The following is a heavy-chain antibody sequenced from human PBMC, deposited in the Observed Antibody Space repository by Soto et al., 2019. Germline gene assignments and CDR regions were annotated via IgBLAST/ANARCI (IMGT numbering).Heavy chain of an antibody. CDR3: ASASYDSSGYYDAFDL. CDR2: IKTDGRDR. J-gene: IGHJ3*01. Sequence: GGSLRLSCLDSGFSFSTYVMNWVRQAPGKGLEWVANIKTDGRDRYYVDYVDSVKGRFTISRDNAKNSLYLQMDSLRVEDTAVYYCASASYDSSGYYDAFDLWGKGTMVTVSS. V-gene: IGHV3-7*01. D-gene: IGHD3-22*01. CDR1: GFSFSTYV.